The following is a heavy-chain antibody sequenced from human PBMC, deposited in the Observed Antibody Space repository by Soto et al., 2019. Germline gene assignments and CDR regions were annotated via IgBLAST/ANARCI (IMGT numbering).Heavy chain of an antibody. Sequence: ASVEVSCKARKNTLTEMTIDWLRQAPGKGLEWMGRSAPEEGEPIYPQKFQGRVSMTEDPSTDTAYMELTSLRFEDTAMYFCARHGAYFDYWGQGTLVTVPS. CDR3: ARHGAYFDY. D-gene: IGHD3-16*01. J-gene: IGHJ4*02. V-gene: IGHV1-24*01. CDR2: SAPEEGEP. CDR1: KNTLTEMT.